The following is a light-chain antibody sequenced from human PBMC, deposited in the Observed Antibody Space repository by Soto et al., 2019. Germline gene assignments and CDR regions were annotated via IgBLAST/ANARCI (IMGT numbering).Light chain of an antibody. J-gene: IGLJ3*02. CDR3: CTYAGSYLWV. CDR2: DVS. Sequence: QSALTQPRSVSGSPGQSVTISCTGTSSGIGSYNYVSWYQQHPGKAPKLMIYDVSKRPSGVPDRFSGSKSGNTASLTISGLQTEDEAAYYCCTYAGSYLWVFGGGTQLTVL. CDR1: SSGIGSYNY. V-gene: IGLV2-11*01.